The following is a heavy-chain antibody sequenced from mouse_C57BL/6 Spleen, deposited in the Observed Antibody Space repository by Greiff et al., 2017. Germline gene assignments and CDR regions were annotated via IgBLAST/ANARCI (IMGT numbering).Heavy chain of an antibody. CDR2: IYPGSGST. CDR1: GYTFTSYW. D-gene: IGHD1-1*01. V-gene: IGHV1-55*01. J-gene: IGHJ2*01. CDR3: AEYYGSSPLYFDY. Sequence: VQLQQPGAELVKPGASVKMSCKASGYTFTSYWITWVKQRPGQGLEWIGDIYPGSGSTNYNEKFKSKATLTVDTSSSPAYMQLSSLTSEDSAVYYCAEYYGSSPLYFDYWGQGTTLTVSS.